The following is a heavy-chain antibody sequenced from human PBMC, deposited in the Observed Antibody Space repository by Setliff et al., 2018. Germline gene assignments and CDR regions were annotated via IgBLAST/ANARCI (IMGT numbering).Heavy chain of an antibody. CDR3: ARVAPHYYDSSGTNWFGP. CDR1: GYTFTGYY. J-gene: IGHJ5*02. V-gene: IGHV1-2*02. Sequence: GASVKVSCKASGYTFTGYYMHWVRQAPGQGLEWMGWINPNSGGTNYAQKFQGRVTMTRDTSISTAYMELSRLRSDDTAVYYCARVAPHYYDSSGTNWFGPWGQGTLVTVSS. D-gene: IGHD3-22*01. CDR2: INPNSGGT.